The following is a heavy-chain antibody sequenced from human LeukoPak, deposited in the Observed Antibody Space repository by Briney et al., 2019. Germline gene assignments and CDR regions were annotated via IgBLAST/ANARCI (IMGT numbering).Heavy chain of an antibody. D-gene: IGHD2-2*01. Sequence: KVSCKASGYTFTSYGISWVRQAPGQGLEWMGWISAYNGNTNYAQKLQGRVTMTTDTSTSTAYMELRSLRSDDTAVYYCARDQFIYCSSTSCYENWFDPWGQGTLVTVSS. CDR1: GYTFTSYG. CDR3: ARDQFIYCSSTSCYENWFDP. V-gene: IGHV1-18*04. CDR2: ISAYNGNT. J-gene: IGHJ5*02.